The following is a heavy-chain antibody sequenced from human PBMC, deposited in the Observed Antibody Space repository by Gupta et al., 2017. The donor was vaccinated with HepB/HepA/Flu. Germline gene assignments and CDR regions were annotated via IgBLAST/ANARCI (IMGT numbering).Heavy chain of an antibody. CDR3: TPTLLRFAFHGMDV. D-gene: IGHD3-3*01. CDR2: IKSKSDGGTT. V-gene: IGHV3-15*01. CDR1: GFPFCHPW. Sequence: EVQLVESGGGLLKPGASLRLSCAASGFPFCHPWITWVRQAPGKGLEWVGRIKSKSDGGTTDYAAPVKGRFSISRDDSKNTLYLQMNSLKTEDTAIYYCTPTLLRFAFHGMDVWGQGTTVTVSS. J-gene: IGHJ6*02.